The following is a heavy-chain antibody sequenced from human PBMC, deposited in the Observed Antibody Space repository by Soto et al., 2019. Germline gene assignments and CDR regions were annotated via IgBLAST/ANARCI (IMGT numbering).Heavy chain of an antibody. D-gene: IGHD2-15*01. J-gene: IGHJ6*02. Sequence: PGGSLRLSCAASGFTFSSYGMHWVRQAPGKGLEWVAVISYDGSNKYYADSVKGRFTISRDNSKNTLYLQMNSLRAEDTAVYYCAKVLWVSGYCSGGSCYPRYYYYGMDVWGQGPTVTVSS. CDR3: AKVLWVSGYCSGGSCYPRYYYYGMDV. V-gene: IGHV3-30*18. CDR2: ISYDGSNK. CDR1: GFTFSSYG.